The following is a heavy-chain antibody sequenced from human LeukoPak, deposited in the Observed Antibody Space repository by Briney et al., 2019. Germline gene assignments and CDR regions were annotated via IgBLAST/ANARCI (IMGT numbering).Heavy chain of an antibody. J-gene: IGHJ4*02. CDR1: GFTFDEYG. V-gene: IGHV3-20*04. D-gene: IGHD6-13*01. CDR3: ARDHPLIAAAGSFDY. Sequence: GGSLRLSCAASGFTFDEYGISWVRQAPGKGLEWVSGINWNGGSTGYADSVKGRFTISRDNAKNSLYLQMNSLRAEDTALYYCARDHPLIAAAGSFDYWGQGTLVTVSS. CDR2: INWNGGST.